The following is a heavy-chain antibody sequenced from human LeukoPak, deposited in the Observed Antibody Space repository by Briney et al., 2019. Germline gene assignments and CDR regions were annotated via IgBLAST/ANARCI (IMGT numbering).Heavy chain of an antibody. CDR3: AGVDSYYYYGMDV. J-gene: IGHJ6*02. CDR1: GGSISSGGYS. Sequence: SETLSLTCAVSGGSISSGGYSWSWIRQPPGKGLEWIGYIYHSGSTYYNPSLKSRVTISVDRSKNQFFLKLSSVTAADTAVYYCAGVDSYYYYGMDVWGQGTTVTVSS. D-gene: IGHD3/OR15-3a*01. CDR2: IYHSGST. V-gene: IGHV4-30-2*01.